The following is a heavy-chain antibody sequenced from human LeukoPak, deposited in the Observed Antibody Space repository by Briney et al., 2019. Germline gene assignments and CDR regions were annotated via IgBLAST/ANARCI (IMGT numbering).Heavy chain of an antibody. CDR2: IYSSGNT. CDR1: GGSISSYY. V-gene: IGHV4-59*01. J-gene: IGHJ6*02. D-gene: IGHD6-19*01. CDR3: ARDRQWLTSGESYYYGMDV. Sequence: PSETLSLTCTVSGGSISSYYWSWIRQPPGKGLEWIGYIYSSGNTNYNPSLKSRVTISVDASKNQFSLKLRSVTAADTAVYYCARDRQWLTSGESYYYGMDVWGQGTTVTVSS.